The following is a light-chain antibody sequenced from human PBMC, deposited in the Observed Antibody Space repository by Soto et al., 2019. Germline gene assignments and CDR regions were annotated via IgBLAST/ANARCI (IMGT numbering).Light chain of an antibody. CDR2: DVS. Sequence: QSVLTQPASGSGSPGQSIAMSCTGTSSDVGTHNFVSWYQQHPGKAPKLIIYDVSNRPSGVSDRFFGSKSGNTASLTISGLQAEDEADYYCSSFTTTNTYVFGTGTKVTVL. CDR1: SSDVGTHNF. J-gene: IGLJ1*01. V-gene: IGLV2-14*03. CDR3: SSFTTTNTYV.